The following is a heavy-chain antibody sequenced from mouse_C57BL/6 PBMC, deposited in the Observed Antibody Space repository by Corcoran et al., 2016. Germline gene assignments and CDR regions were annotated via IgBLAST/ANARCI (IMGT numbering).Heavy chain of an antibody. Sequence: QIQLVQSGPELKKPGETVKISCKASGYTFTTYGMSWVKQAPGKGLKWMGWINTYSGVPTYADDFKGRFAFSLETSASTAYLQINHLKNEDTATYFCARSIWDRYYVDYWGQGTTLTVSS. CDR1: GYTFTTYG. V-gene: IGHV9-3*01. D-gene: IGHD4-1*01. J-gene: IGHJ2*01. CDR3: ARSIWDRYYVDY. CDR2: INTYSGVP.